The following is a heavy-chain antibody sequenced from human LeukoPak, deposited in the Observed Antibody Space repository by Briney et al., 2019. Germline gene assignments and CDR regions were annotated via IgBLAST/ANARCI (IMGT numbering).Heavy chain of an antibody. CDR2: ITSSSSYI. CDR3: ATTGGSSWYYFDY. D-gene: IGHD6-13*01. V-gene: IGHV3-21*01. J-gene: IGHJ4*02. CDR1: EFTFSSYG. Sequence: GSLRLSCAASEFTFSSYGMNWVRQAPGKGLEWVSSITSSSSYIYYADSVKGRFTISRDNAENSLYLQMNSLRAEDTAVYYCATTGGSSWYYFDYWGQGTLVTVSS.